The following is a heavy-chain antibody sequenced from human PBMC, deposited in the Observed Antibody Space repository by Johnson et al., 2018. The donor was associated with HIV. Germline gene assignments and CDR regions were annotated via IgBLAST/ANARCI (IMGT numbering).Heavy chain of an antibody. CDR3: ARERITSVQITSHDVFDI. CDR1: EFILSDYY. CDR2: ISSSGGTI. Sequence: QVQLVESGGVLVKPGGSLRLSCGASEFILSDYYISWVRQAPEKGLEWISYISSSGGTIYYADSVKGRFTISRDNAKNSLFLQMNSLRAEDTAVYYCARERITSVQITSHDVFDIWGQGTMVTVSS. V-gene: IGHV3-11*04. J-gene: IGHJ3*02. D-gene: IGHD3-10*01.